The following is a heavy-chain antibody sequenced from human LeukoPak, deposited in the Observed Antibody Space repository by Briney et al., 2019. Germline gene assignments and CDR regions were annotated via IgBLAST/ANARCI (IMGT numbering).Heavy chain of an antibody. Sequence: GGSLRLSCAASGFTFSSYSMNWVRQAPGKGLEWVSSISSSSSYIYYADSVKGRFTIPRDNAKNSLYLQMNSLRAEDTAVYYCARSEYYGSGSYRGGDYWGQGTLVTVSS. CDR3: ARSEYYGSGSYRGGDY. J-gene: IGHJ4*02. D-gene: IGHD3-10*01. V-gene: IGHV3-21*01. CDR2: ISSSSSYI. CDR1: GFTFSSYS.